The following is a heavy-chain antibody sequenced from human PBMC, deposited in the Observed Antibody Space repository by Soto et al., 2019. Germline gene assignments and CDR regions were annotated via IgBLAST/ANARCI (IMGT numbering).Heavy chain of an antibody. Sequence: PGESLKISCAASGFTFSDYSMSWIRQAPGKGLEWISYISNSGSTIQYADSVKGRFTISRDNAKSSVYLHMNSLTAEDTAVYYCAGGDCSGGTCIVPYWGQGTLVTVSS. CDR1: GFTFSDYS. CDR3: AGGDCSGGTCIVPY. V-gene: IGHV3-11*01. J-gene: IGHJ4*02. CDR2: ISNSGSTI. D-gene: IGHD2-15*01.